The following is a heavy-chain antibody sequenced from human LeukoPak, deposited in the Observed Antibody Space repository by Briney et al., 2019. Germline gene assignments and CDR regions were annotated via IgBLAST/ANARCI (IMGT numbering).Heavy chain of an antibody. CDR2: IYADGGT. D-gene: IGHD1-14*01. J-gene: IGHJ4*02. V-gene: IGHV3-53*01. CDR1: GFTVSSDY. CDR3: ATPLTGLNY. Sequence: GGSLRLSCAASGFTVSSDYMTWVRQAPGKGLEWVSGIYADGGTYYAGSVKGRFTISRDISKNTLFLQMNSLRVEDTAVYYCATPLTGLNYWGQGTLVTVSS.